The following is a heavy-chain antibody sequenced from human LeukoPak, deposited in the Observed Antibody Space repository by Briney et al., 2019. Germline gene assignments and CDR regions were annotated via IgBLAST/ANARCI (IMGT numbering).Heavy chain of an antibody. CDR3: ARWTTYFDY. J-gene: IGHJ4*02. CDR1: GFIFSSNW. D-gene: IGHD3/OR15-3a*01. CDR2: IKQDGSEK. V-gene: IGHV3-7*01. Sequence: GGSLRLSCAASGFIFSSNWMTWVRQAPGKGLEWVAHIKQDGSEKSYVDSVKGRFVISRDNAKNSLYLQMNSLRAEDTAVYYCARWTTYFDYWGQGTLVTVSS.